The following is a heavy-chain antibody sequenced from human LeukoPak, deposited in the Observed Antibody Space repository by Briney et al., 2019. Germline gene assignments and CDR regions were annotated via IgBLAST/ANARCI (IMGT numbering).Heavy chain of an antibody. V-gene: IGHV3-23*01. D-gene: IGHD6-13*01. Sequence: GGFLRFSCAASGFTFSSYAMSWDRQAPGKGLEWVSAISGSAGSTYNADSRKGRFTISRDNSKSTLYLQMNTLRAENTRVYYCANSDSSSVYYYYGTDVWGQGTPVTAPS. J-gene: IGHJ6*02. CDR1: GFTFSSYA. CDR2: ISGSAGST. CDR3: ANSDSSSVYYYYGTDV.